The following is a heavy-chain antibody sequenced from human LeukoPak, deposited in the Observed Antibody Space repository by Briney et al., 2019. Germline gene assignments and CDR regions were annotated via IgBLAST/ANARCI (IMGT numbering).Heavy chain of an antibody. Sequence: GGSLRLSCAASGFTFSSYAMSWVRQARGKGLEWVSAISGSGGSTYYADSVKGRFTISRDNSKNTLYLQMNSLRAEDTAVYYCAGGLARMARASSPYYFDYWGQGTLVTVSS. CDR1: GFTFSSYA. CDR3: AGGLARMARASSPYYFDY. J-gene: IGHJ4*02. CDR2: ISGSGGST. V-gene: IGHV3-23*01. D-gene: IGHD6-19*01.